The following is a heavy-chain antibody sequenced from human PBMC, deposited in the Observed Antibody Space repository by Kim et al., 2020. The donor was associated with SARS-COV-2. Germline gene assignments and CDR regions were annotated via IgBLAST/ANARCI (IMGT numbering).Heavy chain of an antibody. Sequence: RGSTNSNPPLKSRVTISVDTSKNQFSLKLSSVTAADTAVYYCARSYYFDYWGQGTLVTVSS. J-gene: IGHJ4*02. CDR3: ARSYYFDY. CDR2: RGST. V-gene: IGHV4-39*01.